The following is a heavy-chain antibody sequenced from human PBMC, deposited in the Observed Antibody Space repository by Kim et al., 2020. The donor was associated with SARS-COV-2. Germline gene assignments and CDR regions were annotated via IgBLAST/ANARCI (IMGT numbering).Heavy chain of an antibody. CDR3: AKDSDASEGVWFGESLFDY. CDR1: GFTFSSYA. Sequence: GGSLRLSCAASGFTFSSYAMSWVRQAPGKGLEWVSAISGSGGSTYYADSVKGRFTISRDNSKNTLYLQMNSLRAEDTAVYYCAKDSDASEGVWFGESLFDYWGQGTLVTVSS. D-gene: IGHD3-10*01. J-gene: IGHJ4*02. V-gene: IGHV3-23*01. CDR2: ISGSGGST.